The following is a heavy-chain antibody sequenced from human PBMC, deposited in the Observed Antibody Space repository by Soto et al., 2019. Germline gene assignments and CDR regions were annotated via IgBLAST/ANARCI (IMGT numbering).Heavy chain of an antibody. CDR2: INSDGSST. J-gene: IGHJ3*02. CDR3: ARRGPISYDAFDI. D-gene: IGHD3-10*01. Sequence: GGSLRLSCAASGFTFSSYWMHWVRQAPGKGLVWVSRINSDGSSTSYADSVKGRFTISRDNAKNTLYLQMNSLRAEDTAVYYCARRGPISYDAFDIWGQGTMVTVSS. CDR1: GFTFSSYW. V-gene: IGHV3-74*01.